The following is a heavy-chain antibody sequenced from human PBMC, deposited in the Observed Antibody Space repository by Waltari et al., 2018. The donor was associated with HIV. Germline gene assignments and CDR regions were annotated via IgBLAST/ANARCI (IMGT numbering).Heavy chain of an antibody. D-gene: IGHD2-21*01. CDR3: ARSESETCANLDL. J-gene: IGHJ5*02. CDR2: ISTRNCDS. CDR1: GYTFGAYN. Sequence: QVQMVQSGAEVRHPGASVTVACRTSGYTFGAYNVHWVRQAPGEGLEWLGWISTRNCDSDLAQKFQGWVTLTRDTTTVTVYMQITRLRSEDTAIYFCARSESETCANLDLWGQGALVSVSS. V-gene: IGHV1-2*04.